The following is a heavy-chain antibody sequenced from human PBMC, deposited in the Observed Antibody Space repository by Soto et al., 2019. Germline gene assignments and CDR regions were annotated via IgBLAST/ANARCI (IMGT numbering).Heavy chain of an antibody. CDR2: IIPILGIA. D-gene: IGHD4-17*01. CDR3: ARGDYGGFDF. J-gene: IGHJ4*02. V-gene: IGHV1-69*02. Sequence: QVQLVQSGAEVKKPGSSVKVSCKASGGTFSSYTISWVRQAPGQGLEWMGRIIPILGIANYAQKFQGRVTITAEKTTSTAYMELSSLRSEGTAGYYCARGDYGGFDFWGQGTLVTVSS. CDR1: GGTFSSYT.